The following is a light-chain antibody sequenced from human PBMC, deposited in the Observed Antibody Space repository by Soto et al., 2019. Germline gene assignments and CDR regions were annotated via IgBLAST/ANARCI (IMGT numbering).Light chain of an antibody. CDR2: GNK. CDR3: QSYDSSLSVYV. V-gene: IGLV1-40*01. CDR1: SSKIGTRYD. J-gene: IGLJ1*01. Sequence: QSVLTHPPSVSGAPGQMVTISCTGSSSKIGTRYDIHWYQQLPGTAPKLLIYGNKNRPSGVPDRFSGSKSGTSASLAITGLQSEDEADYYCQSYDSSLSVYVFGNGTKVTVL.